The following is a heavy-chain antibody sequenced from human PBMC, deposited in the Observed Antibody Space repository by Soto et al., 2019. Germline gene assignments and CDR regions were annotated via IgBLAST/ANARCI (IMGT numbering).Heavy chain of an antibody. D-gene: IGHD2-21*01. V-gene: IGHV3-33*01. Sequence: QVQLVESGGGVVQPGGSLRLSCAASGFTFSNYGMHWVRQAPGKGLESVAVIWYDGNNKYYADSVKGRFTISRDNSNNTLYVQMTSLRAEDTAVYYCARGLHSLFDYWGQGTLVTVSS. J-gene: IGHJ4*02. CDR2: IWYDGNNK. CDR1: GFTFSNYG. CDR3: ARGLHSLFDY.